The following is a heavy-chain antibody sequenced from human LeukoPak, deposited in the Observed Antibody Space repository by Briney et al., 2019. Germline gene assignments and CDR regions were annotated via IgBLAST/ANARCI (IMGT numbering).Heavy chain of an antibody. CDR3: IVFGDSNH. D-gene: IGHD4-17*01. V-gene: IGHV3-23*01. J-gene: IGHJ5*02. Sequence: PGGSLRLSCAASGFTFSSFAMTWVRQAPGKGLEWVSNIDEGGGSTYYADSVKGRFTTSRDNSKNTLYLQINSLRVEDTAVYYCIVFGDSNHWGQGTLVTVSS. CDR1: GFTFSSFA. CDR2: IDEGGGST.